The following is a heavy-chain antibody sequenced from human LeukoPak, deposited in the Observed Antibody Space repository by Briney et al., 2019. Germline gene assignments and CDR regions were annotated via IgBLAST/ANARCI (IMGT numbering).Heavy chain of an antibody. CDR1: GGSFSGYY. CDR3: ARAAGSMDV. CDR2: INHSGST. V-gene: IGHV4-34*01. J-gene: IGHJ6*03. Sequence: SETLSLTCSVYGGSFSGYYWSWIRQPPGKGLEWIGDINHSGSTNYNPSLKSRVTISVDTSKNQFSLKLSSVTAADTAVYYCARAAGSMDVWGKGTTVTVSS. D-gene: IGHD2-15*01.